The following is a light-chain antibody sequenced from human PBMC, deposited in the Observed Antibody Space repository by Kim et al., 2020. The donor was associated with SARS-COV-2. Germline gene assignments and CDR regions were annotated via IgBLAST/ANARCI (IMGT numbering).Light chain of an antibody. CDR2: GAS. V-gene: IGKV3-15*01. J-gene: IGKJ4*01. CDR1: QSVSSN. CDR3: QQYNIRPLT. Sequence: EIVMTQSPATLSVSPGERATLSCRASQSVSSNLAWYQQKPGQAPRLLIYGASTRATGIPARFSGSGSGTEFTLTISSLQSEDFAVYYCQQYNIRPLTFGGGTKVDIK.